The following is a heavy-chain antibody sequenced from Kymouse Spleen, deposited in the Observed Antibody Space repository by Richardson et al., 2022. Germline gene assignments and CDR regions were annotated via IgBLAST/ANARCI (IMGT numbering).Heavy chain of an antibody. CDR1: GGSFSGYY. J-gene: IGHJ1*01. D-gene: IGHD6-6*01. CDR2: INHSGST. Sequence: QVQLQQWGAGLLKPSETLSLTCAVYGGSFSGYYWSWIRQPPGKGLEWIGEINHSGSTNYNPSLKSRVTISVDTSKNQFSLKLSSVTAADTAVYYCARRQLGAEYFQHWGQGTLVTVSS. V-gene: IGHV4-34*01. CDR3: ARRQLGAEYFQH.